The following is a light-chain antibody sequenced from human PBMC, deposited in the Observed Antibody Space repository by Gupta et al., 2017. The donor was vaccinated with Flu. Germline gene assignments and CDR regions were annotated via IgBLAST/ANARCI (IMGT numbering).Light chain of an antibody. CDR3: QQYGIPPQT. CDR2: AAS. J-gene: IGKJ1*01. Sequence: IVLKQSAGTLALSPGERATLFCRASQNILSNYLGWYQQKPGQSPRLLIYAASSRAPGIADRFSGSRSGAYYTLTIDGLEPEDFAVYYCQQYGIPPQTFGQGTKVEIK. V-gene: IGKV3-20*01. CDR1: QNILSNY.